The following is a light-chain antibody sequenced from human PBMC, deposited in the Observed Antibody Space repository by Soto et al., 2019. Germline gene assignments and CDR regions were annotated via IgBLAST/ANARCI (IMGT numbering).Light chain of an antibody. Sequence: DIQLTQSPSFLSASVGDRVTITCRASEAISTYLAWYQQKPGEAPNLLIYAASALQSGVPSRFSGSGSGAEFTLTISSLQPDDSATYFCQQLNRFPLTFDGGTKVEIK. J-gene: IGKJ4*01. CDR3: QQLNRFPLT. CDR1: EAISTY. CDR2: AAS. V-gene: IGKV1-9*01.